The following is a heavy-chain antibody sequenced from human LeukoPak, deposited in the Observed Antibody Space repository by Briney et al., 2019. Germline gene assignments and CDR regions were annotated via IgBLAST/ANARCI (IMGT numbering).Heavy chain of an antibody. V-gene: IGHV3-23*01. CDR1: GFTVSNSY. D-gene: IGHD1-26*01. J-gene: IGHJ5*02. CDR3: AKDRDIVGATRPVNWFDP. Sequence: PGGSLRLSCAASGFTVSNSYLTWVRQAPGKGLEWVSAISGNGGSTYYADSVKGRFTISRDNSKNTLFLQMNSLRAEDTAVYYCAKDRDIVGATRPVNWFDPWGQGTLVTVSS. CDR2: ISGNGGST.